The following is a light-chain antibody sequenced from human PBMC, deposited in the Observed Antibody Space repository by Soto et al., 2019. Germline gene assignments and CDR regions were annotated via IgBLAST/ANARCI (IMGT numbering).Light chain of an antibody. V-gene: IGKV1-12*01. CDR3: QQTNTFLPLT. J-gene: IGKJ4*01. CDR1: QGISNW. CDR2: AAS. Sequence: DLPMTQSPSSVSASVGDSVTITCRASQGISNWLAWYQQQPGKAPKLLIYAASSLQSGVPSRFSGGGSGTHFTLIISSLQPEDFATYYCQQTNTFLPLTFGGGTKVEIK.